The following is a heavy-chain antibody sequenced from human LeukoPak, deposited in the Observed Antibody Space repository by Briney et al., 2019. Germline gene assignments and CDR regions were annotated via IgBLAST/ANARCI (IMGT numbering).Heavy chain of an antibody. CDR3: ARELYCSGGSCHSRDAFDI. J-gene: IGHJ3*02. D-gene: IGHD2-15*01. Sequence: PSETLSLTCTVSNGSISSYYWSWIRQPPGKGLEWIGYIYYSGNANYNPSLKSRVTISVDTSNSQLSLKLNSVTAADTAVYYCARELYCSGGSCHSRDAFDIWGQGTMVTVSS. CDR1: NGSISSYY. CDR2: IYYSGNA. V-gene: IGHV4-59*12.